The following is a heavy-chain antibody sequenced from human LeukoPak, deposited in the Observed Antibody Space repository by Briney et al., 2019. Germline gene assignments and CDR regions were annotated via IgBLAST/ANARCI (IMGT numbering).Heavy chain of an antibody. Sequence: GGSLRLSCAASGFTFSNYWMHWVRQAPGKGLVWVSRINTDGSSTSYADSVKGRFTVSRDNAKNTLFLQMNSLRAEDTAVYYCAAVVPAAPFQNWGQGTLVTVSP. CDR3: AAVVPAAPFQN. CDR2: INTDGSST. CDR1: GFTFSNYW. D-gene: IGHD2-2*01. J-gene: IGHJ1*01. V-gene: IGHV3-74*01.